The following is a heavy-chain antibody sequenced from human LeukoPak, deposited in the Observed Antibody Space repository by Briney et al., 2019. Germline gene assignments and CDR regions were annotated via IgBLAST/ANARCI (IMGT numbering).Heavy chain of an antibody. J-gene: IGHJ4*02. CDR2: IYYSGST. V-gene: IGHV4-39*07. Sequence: SETLSLTCTVSGGSISSSSYYWGWIRQPPGKGLEWIGSIYYSGSTYYNPSLKSRVTISVDTSKNQFSLKLSSVTAADTAVYYCARDEGDGYTPGWGQGTLVTVSS. CDR3: ARDEGDGYTPG. D-gene: IGHD5-24*01. CDR1: GGSISSSSYY.